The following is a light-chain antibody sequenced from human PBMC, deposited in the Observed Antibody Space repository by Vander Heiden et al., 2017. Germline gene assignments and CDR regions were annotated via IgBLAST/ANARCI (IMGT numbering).Light chain of an antibody. CDR2: EVS. J-gene: IGLJ2*01. Sequence: QSALTPPASVSGSTGQSITTACTRTSSDFGGYNYVSWYQKHPGKAPELMIYEVSNRPSGVSNRFSGSKSGNTASLTSSGLQAEDEADYYCSSYTSSSTVVFGGGTKLTVL. CDR3: SSYTSSSTVV. V-gene: IGLV2-14*01. CDR1: SSDFGGYNY.